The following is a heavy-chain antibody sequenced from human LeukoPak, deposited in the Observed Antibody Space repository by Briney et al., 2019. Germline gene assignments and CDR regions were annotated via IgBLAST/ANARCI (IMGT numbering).Heavy chain of an antibody. D-gene: IGHD1-26*01. CDR3: ARDAGGVGATGGEGY. Sequence: GGSLRLSCAASGFTFSSYSMNWVRQAPGKGLEWVSSISSSSSYIYYADSVKGRFTISRDNAKNSLYLQMNSLRAEDTAVYYCARDAGGVGATGGEGYWGQGTLVTASS. CDR2: ISSSSSYI. CDR1: GFTFSSYS. V-gene: IGHV3-21*01. J-gene: IGHJ4*02.